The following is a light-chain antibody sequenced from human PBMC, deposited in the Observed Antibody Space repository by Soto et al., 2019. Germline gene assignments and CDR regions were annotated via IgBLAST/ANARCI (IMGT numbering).Light chain of an antibody. CDR3: QHYHSIPWT. CDR2: TAS. V-gene: IGKV1-39*01. Sequence: DIQMTQSPSSLSASVGDRVTITCRASQSISSYVNWYQQKPGKAPKLLIYTASNLQSGVPSRFSGSGSGTDLTLTISRLQHEDFATYYCQHYHSIPWTFGQGTKVEIK. J-gene: IGKJ1*01. CDR1: QSISSY.